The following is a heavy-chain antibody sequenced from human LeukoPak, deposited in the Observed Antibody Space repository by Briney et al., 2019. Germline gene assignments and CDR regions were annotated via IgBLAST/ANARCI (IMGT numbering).Heavy chain of an antibody. CDR2: MNPNSGNT. CDR1: GYTFTSYD. D-gene: IGHD6-25*01. J-gene: IGHJ6*03. Sequence: ASVKVSCKASGYTFTSYDINWVRQAPGQGLEWMGWMNPNSGNTSYAQKFQGRGTMTRNTSISTAYMELRSLRSEDTAVYYCARVAHQRPLRGFYYYYYMDVWGKGTTVTVSS. CDR3: ARVAHQRPLRGFYYYYYMDV. V-gene: IGHV1-8*02.